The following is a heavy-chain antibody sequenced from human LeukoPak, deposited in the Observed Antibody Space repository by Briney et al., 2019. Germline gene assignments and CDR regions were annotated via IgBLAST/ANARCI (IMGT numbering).Heavy chain of an antibody. V-gene: IGHV1-3*01. CDR1: GYTFTGYY. CDR3: ASHKGYYYDSSGYYYGPPPPSPRDGMDV. Sequence: ASVKVSCKASGYTFTGYYMHWVRQAPGQRLEWMGWINAGNGNTKYSQKFQGRVTITRDTSASTAYMELSSLRSEDTAVYYCASHKGYYYDSSGYYYGPPPPSPRDGMDVWGQGTTVTVSS. D-gene: IGHD3-22*01. J-gene: IGHJ6*02. CDR2: INAGNGNT.